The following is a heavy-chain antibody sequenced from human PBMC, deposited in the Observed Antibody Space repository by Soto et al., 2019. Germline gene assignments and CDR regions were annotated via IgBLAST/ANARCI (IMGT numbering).Heavy chain of an antibody. CDR1: GYFISSGYY. V-gene: IGHV4-38-2*02. D-gene: IGHD1-1*01. Sequence: SETLSLTCAVSGYFISSGYYWGWIRQPPGKGLEWIGSIYHSGSTYYNPSLKSRVTISIDTSKNQFSLKLNSVTAADTAVYYCAREANARAYYYFGMDVWGQGTTVTVSS. J-gene: IGHJ6*02. CDR3: AREANARAYYYFGMDV. CDR2: IYHSGST.